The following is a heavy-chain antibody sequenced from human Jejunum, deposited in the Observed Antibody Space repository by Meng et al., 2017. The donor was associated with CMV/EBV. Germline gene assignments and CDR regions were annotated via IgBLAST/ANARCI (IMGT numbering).Heavy chain of an antibody. CDR2: IKKGGSE. Sequence: DAGKGMKRVKNIKKGGSEKKEKKVEGRLKNSKENSNNMVYLQMNSLGAEDTAVYYCAREQMGAWSGYFDYWGQGVLVTVSS. V-gene: IGHV3-53*01. D-gene: IGHD3-3*01. CDR3: AREQMGAWSGYFDY. J-gene: IGHJ4*02.